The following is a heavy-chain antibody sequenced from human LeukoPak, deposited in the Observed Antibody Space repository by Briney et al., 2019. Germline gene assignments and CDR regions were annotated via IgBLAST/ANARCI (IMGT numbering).Heavy chain of an antibody. D-gene: IGHD3-22*01. J-gene: IGHJ6*02. V-gene: IGHV4-59*01. CDR1: GGSISSYY. Sequence: SETLSLTCTVSGGSISSYYWSWIRQPPGKGLEWIGYIYYSGSTNYNPSLKSRVTISVDTSKNQFSLKLSSVTAADTAVYYCAREKRDYDSSGYPDYYYYGMDVWGQGTTVTVSS. CDR3: AREKRDYDSSGYPDYYYYGMDV. CDR2: IYYSGST.